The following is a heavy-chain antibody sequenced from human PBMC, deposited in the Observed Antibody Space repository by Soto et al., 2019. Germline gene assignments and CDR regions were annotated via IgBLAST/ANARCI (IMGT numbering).Heavy chain of an antibody. D-gene: IGHD3-3*01. CDR3: ARGTSEAIFGVLIG. V-gene: IGHV4-31*03. Sequence: PSETLSLTCSVSGGSITSGVYYWTWIRQHPGKGLEWIGYIYYSGSTYYNPSLKSRVTISRDTSKNQFSLNLTSVTAADTAVYYCARGTSEAIFGVLIGWGQGTLVTVSS. CDR1: GGSITSGVYY. CDR2: IYYSGST. J-gene: IGHJ4*01.